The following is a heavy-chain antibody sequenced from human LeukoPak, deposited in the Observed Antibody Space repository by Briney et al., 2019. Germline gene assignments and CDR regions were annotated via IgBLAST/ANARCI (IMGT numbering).Heavy chain of an antibody. D-gene: IGHD3-10*01. J-gene: IGHJ4*02. CDR3: ARGPPEIYYGSGRAVDY. CDR1: GFTFSSYE. CDR2: ISSSGSTI. Sequence: GGSLRLSCAASGFTFSSYEMNWVRQAPGKGLEWVSYISSSGSTIYYADSVKGRFTISRDNAKNSLYLQMNSLRAEDTAVYYCARGPPEIYYGSGRAVDYWGQGTLVTVSS. V-gene: IGHV3-48*03.